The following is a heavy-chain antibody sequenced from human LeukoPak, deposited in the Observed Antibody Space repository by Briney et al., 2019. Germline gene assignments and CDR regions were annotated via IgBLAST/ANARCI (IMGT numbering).Heavy chain of an antibody. Sequence: GGSLRLSCTASGFSFGVYAMSWFRQAPGKRLDWVGFIRSKAYGGTTEYAASVKGRFTISRDDSKSIVYLQMNSLKTEDTAVYYCTRDAGHYDSSGYYIGGGQGTLVTVSS. CDR2: IRSKAYGGTT. J-gene: IGHJ4*02. D-gene: IGHD3-22*01. CDR1: GFSFGVYA. CDR3: TRDAGHYDSSGYYIG. V-gene: IGHV3-49*03.